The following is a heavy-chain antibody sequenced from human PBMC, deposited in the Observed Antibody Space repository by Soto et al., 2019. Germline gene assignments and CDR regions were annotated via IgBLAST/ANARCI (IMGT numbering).Heavy chain of an antibody. CDR2: IYYSGST. Sequence: SETLSLTCTVSGGSISSGDYYWSWIRQPPGKGLEWIGYIYYSGSTYYNPSLKSRLAISVDTSKNQFSLKLSSVTAADTAVYYCARDGDYYDSSSSYVSRFDPWGQGTLVTVSS. V-gene: IGHV4-30-4*01. CDR1: GGSISSGDYY. CDR3: ARDGDYYDSSSSYVSRFDP. D-gene: IGHD3-22*01. J-gene: IGHJ5*02.